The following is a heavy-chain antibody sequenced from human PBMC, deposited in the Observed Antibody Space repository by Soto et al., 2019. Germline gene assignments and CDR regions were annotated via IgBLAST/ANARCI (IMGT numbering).Heavy chain of an antibody. CDR2: ISPSASDT. CDR1: GFSFSTSS. J-gene: IGHJ4*02. Sequence: GGSLRLSCAASGFSFSTSSMAWVRQPPGKGLEWVSAISPSASDTFYADSVKGRFTISRDNSQNTLFLQMTSLRADDTAVYYCAKGGYTFAYEWGQGALVTVSS. CDR3: AKGGYTFAYE. D-gene: IGHD5-18*01. V-gene: IGHV3-23*01.